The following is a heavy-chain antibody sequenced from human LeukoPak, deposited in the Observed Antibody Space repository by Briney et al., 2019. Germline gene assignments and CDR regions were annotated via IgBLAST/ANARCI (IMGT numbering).Heavy chain of an antibody. V-gene: IGHV5-51*01. CDR2: IYPGDSDT. CDR1: GYSFTTYW. Sequence: GESLKISCKGSGYSFTTYWIGWVRQVPEKGLEWMGIIYPGDSDTRYSPSFQGQVTISADKSISTAYLQWSSLKASDTAMYYCAREGAVAGTWFDPWGQGTLVTVSS. J-gene: IGHJ5*02. CDR3: AREGAVAGTWFDP. D-gene: IGHD6-19*01.